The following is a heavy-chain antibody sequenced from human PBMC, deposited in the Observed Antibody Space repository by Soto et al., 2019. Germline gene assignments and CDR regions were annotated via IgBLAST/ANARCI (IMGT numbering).Heavy chain of an antibody. CDR3: ARGANIVVVPAAYYMDV. CDR2: INHSGST. D-gene: IGHD2-2*01. J-gene: IGHJ6*03. Sequence: SETLSLTCAVYGGSFSGYYWSWIRHPPGKGLEWIGEINHSGSTNYNPSLKSRVTISVDTSKNQFSLKLSSVTAADTAVYYCARGANIVVVPAAYYMDVWGKGTTVTVSS. CDR1: GGSFSGYY. V-gene: IGHV4-34*01.